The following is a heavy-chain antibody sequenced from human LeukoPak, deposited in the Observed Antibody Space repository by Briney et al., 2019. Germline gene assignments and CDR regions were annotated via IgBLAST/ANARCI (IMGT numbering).Heavy chain of an antibody. D-gene: IGHD3-10*01. Sequence: SETLSLTCTVSGGSISSSSYYWGWIRQPPGKGLEWIGSIYYSGSTYYNPSLKSRVTISVDTSKNQFSLKLSSVTAADTAVYYYARHLGSGSYLYYFDYWGQGTLVTVSS. V-gene: IGHV4-39*01. CDR3: ARHLGSGSYLYYFDY. CDR2: IYYSGST. CDR1: GGSISSSSYY. J-gene: IGHJ4*02.